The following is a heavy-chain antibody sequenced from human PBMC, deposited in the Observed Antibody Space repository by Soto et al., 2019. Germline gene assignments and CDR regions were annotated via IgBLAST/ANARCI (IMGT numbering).Heavy chain of an antibody. J-gene: IGHJ5*02. Sequence: SETLSLTCTVSGGSISSGGYYWSWIRQHPGKGLEWIGYIYYSGSTYYNPSLKSRVTISVDTSKNQFSLKLSSVTAADTAVYYCARDGVKSSSWTEPNWFDPWGQGTLVTVSS. CDR3: ARDGVKSSSWTEPNWFDP. V-gene: IGHV4-31*03. CDR1: GGSISSGGYY. CDR2: IYYSGST. D-gene: IGHD6-13*01.